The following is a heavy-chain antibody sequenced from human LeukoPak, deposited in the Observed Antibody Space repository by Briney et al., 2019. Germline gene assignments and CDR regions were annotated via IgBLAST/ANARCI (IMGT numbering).Heavy chain of an antibody. CDR3: ATGSPLEYEYDSRSINHGLDV. Sequence: ASVKVSCKVSGYTLIELYMHWVRQAPGIGLEWMGGFDPEDGETICAQKFQGRVTMTEDTSTDTAYMELSSLRSEDTAVYYCATGSPLEYEYDSRSINHGLDVWGQGTTVTVSS. CDR2: FDPEDGET. J-gene: IGHJ6*02. V-gene: IGHV1-24*01. CDR1: GYTLIELY. D-gene: IGHD3-22*01.